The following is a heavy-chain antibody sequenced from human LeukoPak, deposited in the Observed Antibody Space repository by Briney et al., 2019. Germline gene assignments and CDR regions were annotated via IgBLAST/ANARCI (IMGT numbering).Heavy chain of an antibody. D-gene: IGHD3-10*01. J-gene: IGHJ5*02. V-gene: IGHV3-20*04. CDR3: AKNGRDYYGSGSYYSYWFDP. CDR1: GFTFVDYG. CDR2: INWNGGST. Sequence: TGGSLRLSCAASGFTFVDYGMSWVRQAPGKGLEWVSGINWNGGSTGYADSVKGRFTISRDNAKNTLYLQMNSLRAEDTAVYYCAKNGRDYYGSGSYYSYWFDPWGQGTLVTVSS.